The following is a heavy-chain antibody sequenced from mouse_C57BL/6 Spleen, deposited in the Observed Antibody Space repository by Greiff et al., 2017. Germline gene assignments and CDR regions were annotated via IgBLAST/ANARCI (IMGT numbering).Heavy chain of an antibody. V-gene: IGHV1-15*01. CDR3: TRGLITTVVGWYFDV. J-gene: IGHJ1*03. CDR2: IDPETGGT. Sequence: VQVVESGAELVRPGASVTLSCKASGYTFTDYEMHWVKQTPVHGLEWIGAIDPETGGTAYNQKFKGKAILTADKSSSTAYMELRSLTSEDSAVYYCTRGLITTVVGWYFDVWGTGTTVTVSS. CDR1: GYTFTDYE. D-gene: IGHD1-1*01.